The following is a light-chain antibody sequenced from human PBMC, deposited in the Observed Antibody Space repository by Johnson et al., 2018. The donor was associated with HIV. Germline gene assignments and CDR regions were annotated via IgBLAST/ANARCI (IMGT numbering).Light chain of an antibody. J-gene: IGLJ1*01. V-gene: IGLV1-51*01. CDR1: SSNIGNNY. CDR3: GTWDTSLSAGFYV. Sequence: QSVLTQPPSVSAAPGQKVTISCSGSSSNIGNNYVSWYQQLPGTAPKLLIYDNNKRPSGIPDRFSGSKSSTSATLGITGLQTGDEADYYCGTWDTSLSAGFYVFGTGTKVTVL. CDR2: DNN.